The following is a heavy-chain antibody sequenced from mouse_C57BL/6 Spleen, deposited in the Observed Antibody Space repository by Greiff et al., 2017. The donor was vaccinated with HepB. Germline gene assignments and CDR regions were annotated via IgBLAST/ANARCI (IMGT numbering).Heavy chain of an antibody. CDR3: TRGLLQSMDY. CDR2: IDPENGDT. J-gene: IGHJ4*01. Sequence: EVMLVESGAELVRPGASVKLSCTASGFNIKDDYMHWVKQRPEQGLEWIGWIDPENGDTEYASKFQGKATITADTSSNTAYLQLSSLTSEDTAVYYCTRGLLQSMDYWGQGTSVTVSS. V-gene: IGHV14-4*01. D-gene: IGHD2-12*01. CDR1: GFNIKDDY.